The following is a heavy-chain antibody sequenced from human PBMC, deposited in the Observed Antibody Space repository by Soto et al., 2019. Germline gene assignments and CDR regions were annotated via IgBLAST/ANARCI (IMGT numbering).Heavy chain of an antibody. Sequence: HPGGSLRLSCAASGFTFSSYAMSWVRQAPGEGLEWVSSLTGGGDSTFYADSVKSRFTISRDNSKNTLYLQMNALRAEDTAIYYCATSSRSLYWSYTNWGLGTLVTVSS. V-gene: IGHV3-23*01. CDR1: GFTFSSYA. CDR2: LTGGGDST. J-gene: IGHJ4*02. CDR3: ATSSRSLYWSYTN. D-gene: IGHD2-15*01.